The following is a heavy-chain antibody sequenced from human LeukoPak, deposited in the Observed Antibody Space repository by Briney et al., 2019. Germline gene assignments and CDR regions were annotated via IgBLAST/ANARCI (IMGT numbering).Heavy chain of an antibody. CDR3: ARGTYYYDSSGYSHFDY. CDR1: GYTFTGYY. Sequence: GASVKVSCKASGYTFTGYYMHWVRQAPGQGLEWMGLINPNSGGTNYAQKLQGRVTMTTDTSTSTAYMELRSLRSDDTAVYYCARGTYYYDSSGYSHFDYWGQGTLVTVSS. J-gene: IGHJ4*02. CDR2: INPNSGGT. V-gene: IGHV1-2*02. D-gene: IGHD3-22*01.